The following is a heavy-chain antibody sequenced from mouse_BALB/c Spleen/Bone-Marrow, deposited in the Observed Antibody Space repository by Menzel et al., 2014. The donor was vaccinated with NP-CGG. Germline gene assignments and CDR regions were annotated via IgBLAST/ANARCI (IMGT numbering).Heavy chain of an antibody. CDR1: GYTFTSYY. CDR3: TIYYGNYFAY. D-gene: IGHD2-1*01. V-gene: IGHV1S81*02. J-gene: IGHJ3*01. CDR2: INPSNGGT. Sequence: VQLQQSGAELVKPGASVKLSCKASGYTFTSYYMYWVKQRPGQGLEWIGEINPSNGGTNFNEKFKSKATLTVDKPSSTAYMQLSSLTSEDSAVYYCTIYYGNYFAYWGQGTLVTVSA.